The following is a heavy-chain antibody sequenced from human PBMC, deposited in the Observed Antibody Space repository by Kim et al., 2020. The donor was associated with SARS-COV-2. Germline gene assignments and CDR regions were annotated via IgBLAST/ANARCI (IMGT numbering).Heavy chain of an antibody. Sequence: SETLSLTCTVSGGSISSYYWSWIRQPPGKGLEWIGYIYYSGSTNYNPSLKSRVTISVDTSKNQFSLKLSSVTAADTAVYYCARGYSYGYVPYFDYWGQGTLVTVSS. CDR3: ARGYSYGYVPYFDY. CDR1: GGSISSYY. CDR2: IYYSGST. J-gene: IGHJ4*02. D-gene: IGHD5-18*01. V-gene: IGHV4-59*13.